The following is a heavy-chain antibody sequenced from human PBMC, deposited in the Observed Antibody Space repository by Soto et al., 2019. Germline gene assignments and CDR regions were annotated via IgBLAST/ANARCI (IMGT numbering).Heavy chain of an antibody. Sequence: GGSLRLSCAASGFTFSSYAMSWVRQAPGKGLEWVSAISGSGGSTYYADSVKGRFTISRDNSKNTLYLQMNSLRAEDTAVYYCAKGANYYDSSGYPTFDYWGQGTLVTVSS. CDR3: AKGANYYDSSGYPTFDY. J-gene: IGHJ4*02. CDR1: GFTFSSYA. V-gene: IGHV3-23*01. CDR2: ISGSGGST. D-gene: IGHD3-22*01.